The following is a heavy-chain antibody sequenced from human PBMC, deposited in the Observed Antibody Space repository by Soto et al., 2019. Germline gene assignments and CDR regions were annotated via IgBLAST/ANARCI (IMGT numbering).Heavy chain of an antibody. Sequence: PGGSLRLSCAASGFTFSSYGMHWVRQAPGKGLEWVAVISYDGSNEYYADSVKGRFTISRDNSKNTLFLQMNSLRAEDTAVYYCAKSRAIFGVVITRDYYYDTKGRGQGTTVTVSS. CDR1: GFTFSSYG. CDR2: ISYDGSNE. CDR3: AKSRAIFGVVITRDYYYDTKG. D-gene: IGHD3-3*01. J-gene: IGHJ6*01. V-gene: IGHV3-30*18.